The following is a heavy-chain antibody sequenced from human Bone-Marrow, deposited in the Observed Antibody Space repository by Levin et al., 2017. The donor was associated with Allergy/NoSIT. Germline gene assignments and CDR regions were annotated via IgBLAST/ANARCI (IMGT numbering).Heavy chain of an antibody. CDR1: GDSIISDGHY. D-gene: IGHD1-14*01. J-gene: IGHJ4*02. CDR2: SFYTGST. Sequence: SSETLSLTCSVSGDSIISDGHYWTWVRQSPGKGLEWIGYSFYTGSTDYNPSLRSRLTISVDTSKNQFSLRLTSLTAADTAVYYCARAGGTGGCDYWGQGTLVTVSS. CDR3: ARAGGTGGCDY. V-gene: IGHV4-30-4*01.